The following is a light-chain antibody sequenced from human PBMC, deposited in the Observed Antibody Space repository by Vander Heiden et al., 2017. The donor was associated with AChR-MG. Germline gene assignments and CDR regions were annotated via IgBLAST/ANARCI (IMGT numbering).Light chain of an antibody. CDR2: KDS. CDR1: AFPKQY. V-gene: IGLV3-25*03. CDR3: QSADSSGTHVV. J-gene: IGLJ2*01. Sequence: SSDLPQPPSVSVAPGQTARITCSGDAFPKQYAYWYQQKPGQAPVLVILKDSERPSGIPERFAGSSSGTTVTLTISGVQAEDEADDDCQSADSSGTHVVFGGGTKLTVL.